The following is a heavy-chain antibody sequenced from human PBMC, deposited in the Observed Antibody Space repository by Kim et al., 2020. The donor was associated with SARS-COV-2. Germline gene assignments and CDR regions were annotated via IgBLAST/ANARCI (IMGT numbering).Heavy chain of an antibody. CDR1: GGSISNYY. Sequence: SETLSLTCTVSGGSISNYYWSWIRQPPGKGLEWIGYIYYSGSTNYTPSLKSRVTISIDTSKNQFSLKLSSVTAADTAMYYCARTGNAVWFDPWGQGTLVT. V-gene: IGHV4-59*01. J-gene: IGHJ5*02. D-gene: IGHD1-1*01. CDR3: ARTGNAVWFDP. CDR2: IYYSGST.